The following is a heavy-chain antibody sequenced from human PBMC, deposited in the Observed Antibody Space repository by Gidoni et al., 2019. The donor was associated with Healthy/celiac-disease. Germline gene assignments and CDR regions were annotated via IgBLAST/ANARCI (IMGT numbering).Heavy chain of an antibody. J-gene: IGHJ3*02. V-gene: IGHV3-30*18. Sequence: QVQLVESGGGVVQPGRSLRLSCAASGFTFSSYGMHWVRQAPGKGLEWVAVISYDGSNKYYADSVKGRFTISRDNSKNTLYLQMNSLRAEDTAVYYCAKDRENAFDIWGQGTMVTVSS. CDR3: AKDRENAFDI. CDR1: GFTFSSYG. CDR2: ISYDGSNK.